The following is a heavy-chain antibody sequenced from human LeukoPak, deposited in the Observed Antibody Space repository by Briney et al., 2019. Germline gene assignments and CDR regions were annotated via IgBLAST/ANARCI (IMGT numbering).Heavy chain of an antibody. Sequence: GRSLRLSCAASGFTFSSFGMHWVRQPPGKGLEWVAVIWYDGSNKYYADSVKGRFTISRDNSKNTLYLQMNSLRAEDTAVYYCARAFDGDWYYFDYWGQGTLVTVSS. V-gene: IGHV3-33*01. D-gene: IGHD2-21*01. CDR2: IWYDGSNK. CDR3: ARAFDGDWYYFDY. CDR1: GFTFSSFG. J-gene: IGHJ4*02.